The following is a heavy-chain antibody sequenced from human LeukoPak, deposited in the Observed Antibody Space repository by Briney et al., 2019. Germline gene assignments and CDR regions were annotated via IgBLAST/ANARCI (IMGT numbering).Heavy chain of an antibody. Sequence: GGSLRLSCAASGFTFSSYWMHWVRQAPGKGLVWVSRINSDGSSTSYADSVKGRFTISRDNARNTLYLDMNTLRAEDTAVYYCARSSKSPDYCGQGTLVTVSS. J-gene: IGHJ4*02. CDR1: GFTFSSYW. V-gene: IGHV3-74*01. CDR2: INSDGSST. CDR3: ARSSKSPDY.